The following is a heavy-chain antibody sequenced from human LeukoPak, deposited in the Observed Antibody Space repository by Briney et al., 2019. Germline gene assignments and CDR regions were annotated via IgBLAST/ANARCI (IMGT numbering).Heavy chain of an antibody. CDR3: LRTQLLPVGMDV. CDR2: IYSGGST. J-gene: IGHJ6*02. V-gene: IGHV3-66*01. CDR1: GFTVSTNY. D-gene: IGHD2-2*01. Sequence: PGGSLRLSCAASGFTVSTNYMNWVRQAPGKGLEWVSVIYSGGSTYYADSVKGRFTISRDNSKNTLYLQMNSIRAEDTGVYYFLRTQLLPVGMDVWGEGTTVTVS.